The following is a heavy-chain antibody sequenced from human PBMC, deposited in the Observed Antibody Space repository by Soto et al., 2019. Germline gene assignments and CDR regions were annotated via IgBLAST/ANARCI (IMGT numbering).Heavy chain of an antibody. CDR1: GYTFTSYG. Sequence: ASVKVSCKASGYTFTSYGISWVRQAPEQGLEWIGWISAYNGNTNYAQKLQGRVTMTTDTSTSPAYMELRSLRSDDTAVYYCARVDGGYVDYYYGMDGWGQCTTVTVS. J-gene: IGHJ6*02. CDR2: ISAYNGNT. V-gene: IGHV1-18*01. D-gene: IGHD5-12*01. CDR3: ARVDGGYVDYYYGMDG.